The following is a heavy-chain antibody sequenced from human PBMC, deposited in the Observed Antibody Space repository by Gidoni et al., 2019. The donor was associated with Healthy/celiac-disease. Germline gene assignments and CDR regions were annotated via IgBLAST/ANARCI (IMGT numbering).Heavy chain of an antibody. D-gene: IGHD5-18*01. CDR3: AKDTAMVTYYYYYGMDV. Sequence: LESGGGLVQPGWSLRLSCAASGFTFSSYAMSWVRQAPGKGLEWVSAISGSGGSTYYADSVKGRFTISRDNSKNTLYLQMNSLRAEDTAVYYCAKDTAMVTYYYYYGMDVWGQGTTVTVS. J-gene: IGHJ6*02. CDR2: ISGSGGST. V-gene: IGHV3-23*01. CDR1: GFTFSSYA.